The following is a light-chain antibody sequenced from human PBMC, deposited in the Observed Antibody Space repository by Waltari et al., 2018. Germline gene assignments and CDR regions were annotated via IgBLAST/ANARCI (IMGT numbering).Light chain of an antibody. CDR3: CSYAGSSIFVV. CDR2: EGS. CDR1: SRDMGSYNL. J-gene: IGLJ2*01. V-gene: IGLV2-23*03. Sequence: QSALTHPASVSGSPGQSITISCTGTSRDMGSYNLVSWYQQHPGKAPKLLIYEGSKRPSGVSNRFSGSKSGNTASLTISGLQTEDEADYYCCSYAGSSIFVVFGGGTKLTVL.